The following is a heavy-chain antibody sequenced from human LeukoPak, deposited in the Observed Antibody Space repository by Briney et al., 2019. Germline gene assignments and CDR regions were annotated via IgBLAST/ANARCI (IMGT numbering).Heavy chain of an antibody. V-gene: IGHV3-7*01. CDR2: IKQDGNEK. CDR3: ARDPKRRDGYNYH. CDR1: GFTCSSYW. D-gene: IGHD5-24*01. J-gene: IGHJ4*02. Sequence: TGGSLRLSCAASGFTCSSYWMSWVRQAPGKGLEWVANIKQDGNEKYYVDSVKGRFTISRDNAKNSLYLQMNNLRAEDTAVYYCARDPKRRDGYNYHWGQGTLVTVSS.